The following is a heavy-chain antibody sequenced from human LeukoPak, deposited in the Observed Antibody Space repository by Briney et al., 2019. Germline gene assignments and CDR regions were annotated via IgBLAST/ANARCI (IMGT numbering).Heavy chain of an antibody. CDR2: ISWDGGST. Sequence: GGSLRLSCAASGFTFDDYTMHWVRHAPGKGLEWVSLISWDGGSTYYADSVKGRFTISRDNSKNSLYLQMNSLRTEDTALYYCAKDQQYCSGGSCYPNYYYYGTDVWGQGTTVTVSS. CDR1: GFTFDDYT. D-gene: IGHD2-15*01. J-gene: IGHJ6*02. V-gene: IGHV3-43*01. CDR3: AKDQQYCSGGSCYPNYYYYGTDV.